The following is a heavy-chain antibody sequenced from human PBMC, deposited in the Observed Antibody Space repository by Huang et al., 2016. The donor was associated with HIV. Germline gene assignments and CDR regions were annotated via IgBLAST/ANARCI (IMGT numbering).Heavy chain of an antibody. D-gene: IGHD6-13*01. CDR1: EFSFSNYA. V-gene: IGHV3-30-3*01. CDR2: ISYDGSNK. CDR3: ARDRGSSWYRYYYMDV. Sequence: QVQLVESGGGVVQPGRSLRLSCAASEFSFSNYAMDWCRQAQGKGLEWVAVISYDGSNKYYADSVKGRFTISRDNSKNTLYLQMSSLRADDTAVYYCARDRGSSWYRYYYMDVWGKGTTVTVSS. J-gene: IGHJ6*03.